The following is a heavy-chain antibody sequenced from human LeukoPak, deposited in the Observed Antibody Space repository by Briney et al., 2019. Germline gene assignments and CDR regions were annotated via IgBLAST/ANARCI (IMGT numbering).Heavy chain of an antibody. CDR1: GGSISSSSYY. J-gene: IGHJ4*02. CDR3: ARDKGEGFDY. V-gene: IGHV4-39*07. CDR2: IYYSGST. D-gene: IGHD3-16*01. Sequence: SETLSLTCTVFGGSISSSSYYWGWIRQPPGKGLEWIGSIYYSGSTYYNPSLKSRVTISVDTSKNQFSLKLSSVTAADTAVYYCARDKGEGFDYWGQGTLVTVSS.